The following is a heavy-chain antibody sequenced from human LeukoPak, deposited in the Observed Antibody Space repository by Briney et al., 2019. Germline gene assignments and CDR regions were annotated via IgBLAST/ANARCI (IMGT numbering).Heavy chain of an antibody. CDR3: ARDEPGGSGRFPYYYYGMDV. D-gene: IGHD1-14*01. CDR1: GYTFTSYG. V-gene: IGHV1-18*01. CDR2: ISAYNGNT. Sequence: ASVKVSCKASGYTFTSYGMSWVRQAPGQGLEWMGWISAYNGNTNYAQKLQGRVTMTTDTSTSTAYMELRSLGSDDTAVYYCARDEPGGSGRFPYYYYGMDVWGQGTTVTVSS. J-gene: IGHJ6*02.